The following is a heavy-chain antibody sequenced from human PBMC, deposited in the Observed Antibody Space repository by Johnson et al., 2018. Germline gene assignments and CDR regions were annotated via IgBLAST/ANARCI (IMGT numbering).Heavy chain of an antibody. CDR1: RFSFSSYG. J-gene: IGHJ6*03. CDR3: ARGQVAAAIRHLTLGRYYYYMDV. Sequence: QVQLVQSGGGVVQPGRSRRLSCGASRFSFSSYGMHWVRQAPGRGLEWVTLISHNGSDKYYSDSVKGRFTISRDNSKNMLYLQMNSLRAEDTAVYYCARGQVAAAIRHLTLGRYYYYMDVWGKGTTVTVSS. V-gene: IGHV3-30*03. D-gene: IGHD2-2*01. CDR2: ISHNGSDK.